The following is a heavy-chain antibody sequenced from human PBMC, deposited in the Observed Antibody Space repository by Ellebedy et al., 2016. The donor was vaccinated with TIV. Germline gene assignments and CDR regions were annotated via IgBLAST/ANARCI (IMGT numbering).Heavy chain of an antibody. D-gene: IGHD3-22*01. CDR1: GFTFSSFG. J-gene: IGHJ4*02. CDR3: ARDAMIWIFDS. Sequence: PGGSLRLSCAASGFTFSSFGINWVRQAPGKGLEWVSYISDSDTIYYADSVRCRFTISRDKAKKSGYLQMNSLRVEDTAVYYCARDAMIWIFDSWGQGTLVTVSS. V-gene: IGHV3-48*01. CDR2: ISDSDTI.